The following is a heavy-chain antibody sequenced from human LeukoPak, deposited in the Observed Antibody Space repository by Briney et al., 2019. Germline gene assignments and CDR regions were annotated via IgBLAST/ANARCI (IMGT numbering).Heavy chain of an antibody. D-gene: IGHD3-10*01. V-gene: IGHV3-30*02. CDR2: IQFDGSNK. CDR1: GFTFSSYG. Sequence: GGSLRLSCAASGFTFSSYGIHWVRQAPGKGLKWVAFIQFDGSNKYYAESVKGRFTISRDNSKNTVYLEVISLTDEDTAVYYCAKDDAWLRYGEWSQGTLVTVSS. CDR3: AKDDAWLRYGE. J-gene: IGHJ4*02.